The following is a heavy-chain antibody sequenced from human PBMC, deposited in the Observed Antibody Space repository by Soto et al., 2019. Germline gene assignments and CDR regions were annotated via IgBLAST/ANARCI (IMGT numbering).Heavy chain of an antibody. CDR3: AHRRPAYYDILTGYSN. V-gene: IGHV2-5*01. CDR2: IYWNDDK. Sequence: SGPTLVNPTQTLTLTCTFSGFSLSTSGVGVGWIRQPPGKALEWLALIYWNDDKRYSPSLKSRLTITKDTSKNQVALTMTNMDPVDTATYYCAHRRPAYYDILTGYSNWGQGTLVTVSS. CDR1: GFSLSTSGVG. J-gene: IGHJ4*02. D-gene: IGHD3-9*01.